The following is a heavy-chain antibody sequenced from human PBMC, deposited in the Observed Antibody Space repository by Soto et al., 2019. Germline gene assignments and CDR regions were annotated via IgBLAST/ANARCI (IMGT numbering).Heavy chain of an antibody. Sequence: PSETLSLTCTVSGGSISSSSYYWGWIRQPPGKGLEWIGSIYYSGSTYYNPSLKSRVTISVDTSKNQFSLKLSSVTAADTAVYYCATLVLSLWAPQQPVQDPFDYWGQGTLVTVSS. J-gene: IGHJ4*02. CDR2: IYYSGST. D-gene: IGHD6-13*01. CDR1: GGSISSSSYY. V-gene: IGHV4-39*01. CDR3: ATLVLSLWAPQQPVQDPFDY.